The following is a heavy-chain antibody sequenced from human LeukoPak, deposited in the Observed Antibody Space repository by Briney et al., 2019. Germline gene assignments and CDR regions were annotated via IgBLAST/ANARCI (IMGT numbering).Heavy chain of an antibody. V-gene: IGHV3-23*01. Sequence: PGGSLRLSCAASGFTFSSFAMSWVRQAPGKGLEWVSAISVGGGSTFYADSVKGRFTISRDNSKNTLYLQMNTLRAEDTAVYYCARDRTSYDSSGYYPYYFDYWGQGTLVTVSS. J-gene: IGHJ4*02. CDR3: ARDRTSYDSSGYYPYYFDY. CDR1: GFTFSSFA. D-gene: IGHD3-22*01. CDR2: ISVGGGST.